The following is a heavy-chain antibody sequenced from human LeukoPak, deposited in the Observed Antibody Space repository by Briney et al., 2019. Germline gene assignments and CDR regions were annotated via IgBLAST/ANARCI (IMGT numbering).Heavy chain of an antibody. D-gene: IGHD2-2*03. CDR1: GFTFSTSW. V-gene: IGHV3-7*04. Sequence: GGSLRLSCAASGFTFSTSWMGWVRQVPGKGLEWVADTKQDGTESQYVDTVKGRFTISRDNTKNSLFLQMNSLTTEDTAVYYCARGHGSNWGQGVLVAVSS. J-gene: IGHJ4*02. CDR2: TKQDGTES. CDR3: ARGHGSN.